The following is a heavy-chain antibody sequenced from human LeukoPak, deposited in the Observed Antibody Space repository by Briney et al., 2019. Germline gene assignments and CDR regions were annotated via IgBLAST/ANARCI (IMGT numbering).Heavy chain of an antibody. CDR1: GGSISNYY. CDR2: IYYSGSA. V-gene: IGHV4-59*01. J-gene: IGHJ2*01. Sequence: SETPSLTCTVSGGSISNYYWSWIRQPPGMGLEWIGYIYYSGSASYNPSLNSRVTISVDTSKNQFSLKLSSVTAADTAVYYCARDRGTDGYFDLWGPGNLDSVSS. CDR3: ARDRGTDGYFDL. D-gene: IGHD1-26*01.